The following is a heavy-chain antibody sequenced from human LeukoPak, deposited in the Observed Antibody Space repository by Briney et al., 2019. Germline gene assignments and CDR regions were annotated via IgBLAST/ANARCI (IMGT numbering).Heavy chain of an antibody. Sequence: GGSLRLSCAASGFTFSSYAMGWVRQAPGKGLEWVSVIYSGGSTYYADSVKGRFTISRDNSKSTLYIQMNSLRAEDTAVYYCARAKPKNMVRGLIMRRESRYYFDYWGQGTLVTVSS. CDR3: ARAKPKNMVRGLIMRRESRYYFDY. D-gene: IGHD3-10*01. J-gene: IGHJ4*02. V-gene: IGHV3-53*01. CDR1: GFTFSSYA. CDR2: IYSGGST.